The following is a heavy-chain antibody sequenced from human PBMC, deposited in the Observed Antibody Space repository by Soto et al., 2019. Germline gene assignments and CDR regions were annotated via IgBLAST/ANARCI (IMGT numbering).Heavy chain of an antibody. CDR2: TYYRSRWYN. J-gene: IGHJ6*03. D-gene: IGHD1-7*01. Sequence: PSQTLSLTCAISGDSVSSNSAAWNWIRQSPSRGLEWLGRTYYRSRWYNDYAVSVKSRITVNPDTSKNQFSLQLTSVTPEDTAVYYCAGTTSHSWYHMDVWGKGTPVTVSS. CDR3: AGTTSHSWYHMDV. CDR1: GDSVSSNSAA. V-gene: IGHV6-1*01.